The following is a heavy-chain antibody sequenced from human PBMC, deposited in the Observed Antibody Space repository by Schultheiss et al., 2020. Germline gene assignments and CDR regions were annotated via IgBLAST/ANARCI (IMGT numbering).Heavy chain of an antibody. V-gene: IGHV3-21*01. J-gene: IGHJ4*02. CDR1: GFRFRNSW. Sequence: GGSLRLSCVASGFRFRNSWMSWARQAPGKGLEWVSSISSSSSYIYYADSVKGRFTISRDNAKNSLYLQMNSLRAEDTAVYYCARDLSVLSIAARQSLQYFDYWGKGHLVTVSS. CDR2: ISSSSSYI. D-gene: IGHD6-6*01. CDR3: ARDLSVLSIAARQSLQYFDY.